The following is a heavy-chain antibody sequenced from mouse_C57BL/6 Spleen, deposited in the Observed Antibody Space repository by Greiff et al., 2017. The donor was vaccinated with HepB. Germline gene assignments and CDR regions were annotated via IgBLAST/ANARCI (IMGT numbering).Heavy chain of an antibody. D-gene: IGHD2-4*01. V-gene: IGHV7-3*01. CDR3: ARYKDYDSPYAMDY. CDR2: IRNKANGYTT. Sequence: EVQRVESGGGLVQPGGSLSLSCAASGFTFTDYYMSWVRQPPGKALEWLGFIRNKANGYTTEYSASVKGRFTISRDNSQSILYLQMNALRAEDSATYYCARYKDYDSPYAMDYWGQGTSVTVSS. J-gene: IGHJ4*01. CDR1: GFTFTDYY.